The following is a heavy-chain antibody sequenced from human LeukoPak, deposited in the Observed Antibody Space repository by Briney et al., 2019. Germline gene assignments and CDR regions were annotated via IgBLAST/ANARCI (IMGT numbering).Heavy chain of an antibody. CDR2: ISAYNGNT. J-gene: IGHJ4*02. D-gene: IGHD6-13*01. CDR1: GYTFTSYD. Sequence: ASMKVSCKASGYTFTSYDINWVRQATGQGLEWMGWISAYNGNTNYAQKLQGRVTMTTDTSTSTAYMELRSLRSDDTAVYYCARGHSSSWSIDYWGQGTLVTVSS. CDR3: ARGHSSSWSIDY. V-gene: IGHV1-18*01.